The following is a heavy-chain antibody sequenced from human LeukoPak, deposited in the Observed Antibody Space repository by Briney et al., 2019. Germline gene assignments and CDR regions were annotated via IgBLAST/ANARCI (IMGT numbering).Heavy chain of an antibody. CDR1: GFTFSSYA. CDR2: ISPDGSHI. J-gene: IGHJ4*02. CDR3: ARFETIVITDEY. D-gene: IGHD4-11*01. Sequence: KPGGSLRLSCGASGFTFSSYAMNCVRQAPGEGLEWVSSISPDGSHIYYADSVKGRFTITKDNAKSSLYLQMNSLRAEDTAVYYCARFETIVITDEYWGQGTLVTVSS. V-gene: IGHV3-21*01.